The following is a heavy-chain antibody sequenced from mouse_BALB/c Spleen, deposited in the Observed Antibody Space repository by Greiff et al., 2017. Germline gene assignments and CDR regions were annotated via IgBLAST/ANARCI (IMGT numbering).Heavy chain of an antibody. CDR2: IYPGSGST. CDR3: ARSGTWAWFAY. V-gene: IGHV1-55*01. D-gene: IGHD4-1*01. CDR1: GYTFTSYW. J-gene: IGHJ3*01. Sequence: VKLMESGAELVKPGTSVKLSCKASGYTFTSYWINWVKLRPGQGLEWIGDIYPGSGSTNYNEKFKSKATLTVDTSSSTAYMQLSSLASEDSALYYCARSGTWAWFAYWGQGTLVTVSA.